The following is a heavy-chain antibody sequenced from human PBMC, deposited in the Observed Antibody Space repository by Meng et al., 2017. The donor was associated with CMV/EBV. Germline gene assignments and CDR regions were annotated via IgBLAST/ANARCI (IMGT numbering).Heavy chain of an antibody. CDR1: GFTFDDYA. CDR2: ISWNSGSI. CDR3: AKGTGGNQHGGMDV. Sequence: SLKISCAASGFTFDDYAMHWVQQAPGKGLEWVSGISWNSGSIGYADSVKGRFTISRDNAKNSLYLQMNSLRAEDTALYYCAKGTGGNQHGGMDVWGQGTTVTVSS. V-gene: IGHV3-9*01. J-gene: IGHJ6*02. D-gene: IGHD1-14*01.